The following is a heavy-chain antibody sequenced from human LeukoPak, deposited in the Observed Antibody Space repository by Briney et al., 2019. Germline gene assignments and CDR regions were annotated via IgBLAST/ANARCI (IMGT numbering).Heavy chain of an antibody. D-gene: IGHD5-12*01. Sequence: GGSLRLSCAASGFTFSNYGLSWVRQAPGKGLEWVSAISGSGGSTYYADSVKGRFTISRDNSKNTLYLQMNSLRAEDTAVYYCAKERVIVATTQFDYWGQGTLVTVSS. CDR2: ISGSGGST. J-gene: IGHJ4*02. CDR3: AKERVIVATTQFDY. CDR1: GFTFSNYG. V-gene: IGHV3-23*01.